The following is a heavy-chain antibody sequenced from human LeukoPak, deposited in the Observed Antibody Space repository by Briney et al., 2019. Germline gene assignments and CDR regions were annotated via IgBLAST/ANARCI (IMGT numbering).Heavy chain of an antibody. CDR1: GGSISSYY. CDR3: ARDRDSSGLRDFDL. Sequence: SETLSLTCTVSGGSISSYYWSWIRQPPGKGLEWIGYIYYSGNTNYNPSLKSRVSISIDTSKNQFSLQLSSVTATDTAVYYCARDRDSSGLRDFDLWGRGTLVTVSA. D-gene: IGHD3-22*01. CDR2: IYYSGNT. V-gene: IGHV4-59*01. J-gene: IGHJ2*01.